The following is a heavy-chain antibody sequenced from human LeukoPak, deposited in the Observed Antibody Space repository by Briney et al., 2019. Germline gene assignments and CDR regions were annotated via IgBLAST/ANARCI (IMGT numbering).Heavy chain of an antibody. J-gene: IGHJ4*02. CDR1: GYTLTSHG. Sequence: ASVKVSCMAAGYTLTSHGFIWLRQAPGQGLEWMGWITVNNGYTKYAQELQGRVTMTTDTSTSTAYMELRSLRSDDTAVYYCAKVHCISANCNHIWTYFDYWGQGTLVTVSS. V-gene: IGHV1-18*01. D-gene: IGHD2/OR15-2a*01. CDR3: AKVHCISANCNHIWTYFDY. CDR2: ITVNNGYT.